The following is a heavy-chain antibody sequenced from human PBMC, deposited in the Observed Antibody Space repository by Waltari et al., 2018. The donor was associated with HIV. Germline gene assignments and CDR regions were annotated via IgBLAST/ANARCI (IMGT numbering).Heavy chain of an antibody. D-gene: IGHD3-22*01. Sequence: QVQLVQSGAEVKKPGASVKVSCKASGYIFINYVLHWVRQAPGQRLEWMGWINAANGDTKYSQNFQGRVTFSSDTSATTGFMELSNLISEDTAVYYCARKIVVVRPSDYYYGLDVWGQGTTVTVSS. CDR3: ARKIVVVRPSDYYYGLDV. CDR1: GYIFINYV. V-gene: IGHV1-3*01. CDR2: INAANGDT. J-gene: IGHJ6*02.